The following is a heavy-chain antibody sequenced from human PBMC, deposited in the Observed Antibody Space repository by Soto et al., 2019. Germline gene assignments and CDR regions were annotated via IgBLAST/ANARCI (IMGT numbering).Heavy chain of an antibody. CDR1: GYTFTSYA. CDR2: INAGNGNT. D-gene: IGHD2-15*01. V-gene: IGHV1-3*01. CDR3: ARDGCSGGSCSWDYDY. Sequence: GASVKVSCKASGYTFTSYAMHWVRQAPGQRLEWMGWINAGNGNTKYSQKFQGRVTITRDTSASTAYMELSSLRSEDTAVYYCARDGCSGGSCSWDYDYWGQGTLVTVSS. J-gene: IGHJ4*02.